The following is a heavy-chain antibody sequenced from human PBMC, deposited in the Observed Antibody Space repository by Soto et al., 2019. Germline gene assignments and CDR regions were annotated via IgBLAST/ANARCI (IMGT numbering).Heavy chain of an antibody. CDR3: ARLVGNSWLDH. J-gene: IGHJ5*02. CDR2: TYYRSIWQT. D-gene: IGHD6-6*01. V-gene: IGHV6-1*01. Sequence: QVQLQQSGPGLVKPSQTLSLTCAISGDSVSSNDAVWNWIRQSPSRGLEWLGRTYYRSIWQTEYAVSAKGRTTINPDASKTQFSLQLNSVTPAYTAMYYCARLVGNSWLDHWGQGTLVTVSA. CDR1: GDSVSSNDAV.